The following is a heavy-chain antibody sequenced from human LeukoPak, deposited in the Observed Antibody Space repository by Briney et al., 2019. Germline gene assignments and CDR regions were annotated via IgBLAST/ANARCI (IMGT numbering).Heavy chain of an antibody. J-gene: IGHJ4*02. Sequence: GGSLRLSCAASGFTFSDYYMSWIRQAPGKGLEWVANINQDGSEKNYVDSVKGRFTISRDNVKNSLYLQMNFLRGEDTAVYYCARAGYTYTTLYYWGPGTLVTVSS. CDR2: INQDGSEK. D-gene: IGHD5-18*01. CDR1: GFTFSDYY. CDR3: ARAGYTYTTLYY. V-gene: IGHV3-7*01.